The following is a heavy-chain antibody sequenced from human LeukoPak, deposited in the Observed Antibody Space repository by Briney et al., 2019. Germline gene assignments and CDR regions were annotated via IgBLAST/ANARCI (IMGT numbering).Heavy chain of an antibody. CDR2: ISDSGGTT. V-gene: IGHV3-23*01. CDR1: GFTFRNYS. J-gene: IGHJ4*02. Sequence: GGSLRLSCAASGFTFRNYSMNWVRQAPGKGLEWVSGISDSGGTTDYADSVKGRFAISRDNSNNPLYLQMNSLRAEDTAVYCCAKARSGSSSSCYNYWGQGTLVTVSS. CDR3: AKARSGSSSSCYNY. D-gene: IGHD2-2*02.